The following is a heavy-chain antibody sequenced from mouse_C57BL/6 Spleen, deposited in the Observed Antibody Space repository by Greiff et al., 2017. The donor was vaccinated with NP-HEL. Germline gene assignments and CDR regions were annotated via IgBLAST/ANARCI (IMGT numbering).Heavy chain of an antibody. CDR3: ARLLRYGFAY. CDR2: ISPNNGGT. V-gene: IGHV1-18*01. D-gene: IGHD1-1*01. J-gene: IGHJ3*01. Sequence: EVQLQQSGPELVKPGASVKLPCKASGYTFTDYNMDWVKQSPGKSLEWIGDISPNNGGTIYNQKFKGQSTLTVDKSSSTAYMRLSSLTSEDTAVYYCARLLRYGFAYWGQGTLVTVSA. CDR1: GYTFTDYN.